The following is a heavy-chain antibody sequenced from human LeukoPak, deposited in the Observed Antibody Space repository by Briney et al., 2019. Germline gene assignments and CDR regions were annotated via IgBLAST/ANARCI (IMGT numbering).Heavy chain of an antibody. V-gene: IGHV3-30-3*02. Sequence: PGGSLRLTCAASGFTFSSYPMHWVRQAPGKGLEWVTIISSDGSSKYYADSVKGRFTFSRDNSKDTLYLQMNSLRPEDTAVYYCAKPPRGSYFVYFDYWGQGTLVTVSS. CDR2: ISSDGSSK. J-gene: IGHJ4*02. CDR1: GFTFSSYP. CDR3: AKPPRGSYFVYFDY. D-gene: IGHD1-26*01.